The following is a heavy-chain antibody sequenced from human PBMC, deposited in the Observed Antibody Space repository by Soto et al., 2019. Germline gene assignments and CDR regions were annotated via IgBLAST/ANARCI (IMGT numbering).Heavy chain of an antibody. CDR3: ARVSGSYYYGMDV. D-gene: IGHD1-26*01. J-gene: IGHJ6*02. Sequence: SETLSLTCAVSGGSISSSNWWSWVRQPPGKGLEWIGEIYHSGSTNYKPSLKSRVTISVDKSKNQFSLKLSSVTAADTAVYYCARVSGSYYYGMDVWGQGTTVT. CDR2: IYHSGST. CDR1: GGSISSSNW. V-gene: IGHV4-4*02.